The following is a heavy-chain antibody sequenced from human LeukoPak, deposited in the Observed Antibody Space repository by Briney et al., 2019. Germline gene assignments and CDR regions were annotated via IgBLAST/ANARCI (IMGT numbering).Heavy chain of an antibody. J-gene: IGHJ6*03. CDR1: GYTFTSYD. V-gene: IGHV1-8*01. D-gene: IGHD5-12*01. CDR2: MNPNSGNT. Sequence: ASVKVSCKASGYTFTSYDINWVRQATGQGLEWMGWMNPNSGNTGYAQKFQGRVTMTRNTSISTAYMELSSLRSEDTAVYYCATTQGGGYAYYYYMDVWGKGTTVTVSS. CDR3: ATTQGGGYAYYYYMDV.